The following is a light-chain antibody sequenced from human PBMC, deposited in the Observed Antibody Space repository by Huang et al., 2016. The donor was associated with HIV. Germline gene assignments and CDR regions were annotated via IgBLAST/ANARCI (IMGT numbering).Light chain of an antibody. Sequence: DIQMSQSPSSLSASVGDRVIITCRASQSISSYLNWYQQQPGKSPNLLIYAASSLQSRVPSRFNGNGSGTDFTLTIRSLQPEDFATYYCQQSYSNTFTFGAGTKVDVK. CDR3: QQSYSNTFT. V-gene: IGKV1-39*01. J-gene: IGKJ3*01. CDR2: AAS. CDR1: QSISSY.